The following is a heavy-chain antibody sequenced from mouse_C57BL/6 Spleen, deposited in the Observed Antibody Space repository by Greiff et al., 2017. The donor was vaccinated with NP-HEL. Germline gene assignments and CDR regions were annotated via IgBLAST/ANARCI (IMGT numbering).Heavy chain of an antibody. CDR2: IHPNSGST. CDR1: GYTFTSYW. D-gene: IGHD1-1*01. V-gene: IGHV1-64*01. CDR3: ARNWPYITTVVAPGY. J-gene: IGHJ2*01. Sequence: QVQLQQPGAELVKPGASVKLSCKASGYTFTSYWMHWVKQRPGQGLEWIGMIHPNSGSTNYNEKFKSKATLTVDKSSSTAYMQLSSLTSEDSAVYYCARNWPYITTVVAPGYWGQGTTLTVSS.